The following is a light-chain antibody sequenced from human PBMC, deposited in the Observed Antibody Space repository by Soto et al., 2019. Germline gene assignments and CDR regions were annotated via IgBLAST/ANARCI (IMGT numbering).Light chain of an antibody. CDR2: EVS. CDR3: TSYTSSNTVV. CDR1: SSDVGGYDY. Sequence: QSALTQPASVSGSPGQSITISCNGTSSDVGGYDYVSWYQQHPGKAPKLMIYEVSNRPSGVSSRFSGSKSGNTASLTTSGLQAEDEADYYCTSYTSSNTVVFGGGTKVTVL. V-gene: IGLV2-14*01. J-gene: IGLJ2*01.